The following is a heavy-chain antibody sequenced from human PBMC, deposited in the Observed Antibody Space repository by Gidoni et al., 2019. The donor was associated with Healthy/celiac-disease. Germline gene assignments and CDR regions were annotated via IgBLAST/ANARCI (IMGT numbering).Heavy chain of an antibody. CDR1: GFTFSSYA. CDR2: ISYDGSNK. Sequence: QVQLVESGGGVVQPGRSLRLSCAASGFTFSSYAMHWVRQAPGKGLEWWAGISYDGSNKYYADSVKGRVTISRDNSKNTLYLQMNSLRAEDTAVYYCAREGGPSIAAHLRYWGQGTLVTVSS. D-gene: IGHD6-6*01. CDR3: AREGGPSIAAHLRY. J-gene: IGHJ4*02. V-gene: IGHV3-30-3*01.